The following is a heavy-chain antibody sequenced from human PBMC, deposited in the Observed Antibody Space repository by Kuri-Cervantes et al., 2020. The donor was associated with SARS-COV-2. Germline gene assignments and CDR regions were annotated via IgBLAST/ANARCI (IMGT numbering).Heavy chain of an antibody. J-gene: IGHJ4*02. D-gene: IGHD3-10*01. CDR1: GGTFSSYA. CDR3: ARATRGGYFDY. Sequence: SVKVSCKASGGTFSSYAISWVRQAPGQGLEWMGGIIPILGIANYAQKFQGRVTITADKSTSTAYMELSSLRSEDTAVYYCARATRGGYFDYWGQGTLVTVSS. V-gene: IGHV1-69*10. CDR2: IIPILGIA.